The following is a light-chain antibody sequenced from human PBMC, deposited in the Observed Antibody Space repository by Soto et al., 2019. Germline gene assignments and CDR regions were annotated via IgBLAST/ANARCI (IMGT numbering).Light chain of an antibody. CDR2: DAS. J-gene: IGKJ1*01. Sequence: DIQLTQSPSTLSGSVGDRVTITCRASQGISSWLAWYQQKPGKAPKLLIYDASSLESGVPSRFSGSGSGTEFTLTISSLQPDDFATYYCQQYNSYLFGQGTKVDIK. CDR1: QGISSW. V-gene: IGKV1-5*01. CDR3: QQYNSYL.